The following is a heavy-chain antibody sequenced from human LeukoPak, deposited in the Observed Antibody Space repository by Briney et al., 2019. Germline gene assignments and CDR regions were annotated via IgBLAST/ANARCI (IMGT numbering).Heavy chain of an antibody. D-gene: IGHD6-19*01. CDR2: IYYSGST. J-gene: IGHJ6*03. CDR1: GGSISGSSYY. Sequence: PSETLSLTCTVSGGSISGSSYYWGWIRQPPGKGLEWIGSIYYSGSTYYNPSLKSRVTISVDTSKNQFSLKLSSVTAADTAVYYCARGGQSYSSGWYYYYYMDVWGKGTTVTVSS. V-gene: IGHV4-39*01. CDR3: ARGGQSYSSGWYYYYYMDV.